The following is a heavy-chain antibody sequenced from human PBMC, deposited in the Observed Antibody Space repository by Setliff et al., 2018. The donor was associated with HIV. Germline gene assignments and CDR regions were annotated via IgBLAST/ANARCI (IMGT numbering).Heavy chain of an antibody. Sequence: GGSLRLSCAASGFTVSGSYMSWVRQAPGKGLEWVSTIYSDGSTYHADSVKGRFTLSRDNSKNTLYLQMNSLTPEDTAVYYCVREERAADSGSYYSSRWFDRWGQGTLVTVSS. CDR3: VREERAADSGSYYSSRWFDR. J-gene: IGHJ5*02. CDR2: IYSDGST. CDR1: GFTVSGSY. D-gene: IGHD1-26*01. V-gene: IGHV3-66*02.